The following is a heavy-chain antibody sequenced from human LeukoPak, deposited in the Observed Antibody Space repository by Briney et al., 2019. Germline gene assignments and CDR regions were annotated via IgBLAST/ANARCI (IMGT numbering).Heavy chain of an antibody. Sequence: GGSLRLSCAASGFTFSSYEMSWVRQAPGKGLEWVSYISSSGSTIYYADSVKGRFTISRDNAKNSLYLQMNSLRAEDTAVYYCARARGEWPVVFDYWGQGTLVTVSS. D-gene: IGHD6-19*01. V-gene: IGHV3-48*03. CDR3: ARARGEWPVVFDY. CDR1: GFTFSSYE. J-gene: IGHJ4*02. CDR2: ISSSGSTI.